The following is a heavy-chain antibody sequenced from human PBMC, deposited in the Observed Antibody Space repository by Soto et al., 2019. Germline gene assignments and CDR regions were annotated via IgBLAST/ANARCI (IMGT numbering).Heavy chain of an antibody. J-gene: IGHJ5*02. D-gene: IGHD6-13*01. CDR3: ARTPDGSWPNYFDP. CDR2: IYYRGSF. Sequence: SETLSLTCPVSGGTMSYYYWSWIRQPTGKGLEWIGYIYYRGSFNYTPSLKSRVTISVETSKNQFSLKLSSVTAADTAVYYCARTPDGSWPNYFDPWGQGTLVTVSS. V-gene: IGHV4-59*01. CDR1: GGTMSYYY.